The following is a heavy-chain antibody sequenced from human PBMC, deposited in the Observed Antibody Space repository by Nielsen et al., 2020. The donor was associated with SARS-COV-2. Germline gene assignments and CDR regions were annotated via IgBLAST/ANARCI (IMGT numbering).Heavy chain of an antibody. CDR2: MSVRGDST. CDR1: GFTFSNYA. J-gene: IGHJ4*02. D-gene: IGHD3-22*01. Sequence: GESLKISCVASGFTFSNYAMSWVRQAPGKGLEWVSAMSVRGDSTYYADSVKGRFTISRDNSRNTLYLQMNSLRVEDAAVYYCAKDPNDSTGYYIFESWGQGTLVTVPQ. V-gene: IGHV3-23*01. CDR3: AKDPNDSTGYYIFES.